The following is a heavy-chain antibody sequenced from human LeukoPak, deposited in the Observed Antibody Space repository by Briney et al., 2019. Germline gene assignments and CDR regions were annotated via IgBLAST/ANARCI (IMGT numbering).Heavy chain of an antibody. CDR1: GFTFSSYW. V-gene: IGHV3-7*01. D-gene: IGHD4-17*01. CDR2: IKQDGSEK. J-gene: IGHJ4*02. CDR3: ARDRGWGLRFLDY. Sequence: PGGSLRLSCAASGFTFSSYWMTWVRQAPGKGLEWVANIKQDGSEKYYVDSVKGRFTISRDNAKSSLYLQMDSLRAEDTAMYFCARDRGWGLRFLDYWGQGTLVTVSS.